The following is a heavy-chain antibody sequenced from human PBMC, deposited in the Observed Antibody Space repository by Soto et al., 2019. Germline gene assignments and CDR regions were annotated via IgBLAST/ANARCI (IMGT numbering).Heavy chain of an antibody. Sequence: SSETLSLTCGVSGGSISSNYYWSWVRQPPGKGLDWLGEINHSGNTNYNPSLKSRITISVDNSKNQFSLKLSSVTAADTAVYYCAMISGAFDYWGQGTLVNVSS. CDR1: GGSISSNYY. J-gene: IGHJ4*02. CDR3: AMISGAFDY. V-gene: IGHV4-4*02. CDR2: INHSGNT. D-gene: IGHD1-26*01.